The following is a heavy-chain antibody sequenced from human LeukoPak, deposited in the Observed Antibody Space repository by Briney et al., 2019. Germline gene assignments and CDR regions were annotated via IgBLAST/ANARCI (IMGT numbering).Heavy chain of an antibody. CDR3: ARGSRISGLPDLDF. D-gene: IGHD1-20*01. V-gene: IGHV1-2*02. CDR1: GYTFTGYF. Sequence: ASVKVSCKASGYTFTGYFIHWVRQAPGQGLEWMGWINPNSGGTHYAQNFQGRVTMTRDTSINTAYMELSSPISDDTAVFYCARGSRISGLPDLDFWGQGTLVTVSS. CDR2: INPNSGGT. J-gene: IGHJ4*02.